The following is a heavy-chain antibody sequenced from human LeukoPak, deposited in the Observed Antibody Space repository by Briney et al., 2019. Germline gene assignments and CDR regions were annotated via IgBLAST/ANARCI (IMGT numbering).Heavy chain of an antibody. Sequence: SETLSLTCTVSGGSISSYYWSWIRQPPGKGLEWIGYIYHSGSTYYNPSLKSRVTISVDRSKNQFSLKLSSVTAADTAVYYCARNPVTGENPKFDYWGQGTLVTVSS. J-gene: IGHJ4*02. V-gene: IGHV4-59*12. CDR3: ARNPVTGENPKFDY. CDR1: GGSISSYY. D-gene: IGHD6-19*01. CDR2: IYHSGST.